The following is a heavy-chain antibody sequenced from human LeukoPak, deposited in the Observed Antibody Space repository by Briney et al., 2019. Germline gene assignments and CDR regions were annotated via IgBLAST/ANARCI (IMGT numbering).Heavy chain of an antibody. V-gene: IGHV1-69*04. CDR1: GGTFSSYA. D-gene: IGHD2-2*01. Sequence: SVKVSCKASGGTFSSYAISWVRQAPGQGLEWMGRIIPILGIANYAQKFQGRVTITADKSTSTAYMELSSLRSEDTAAYYCASDGPRRYCSSTSCYHFDYWGQGTLVTVSS. J-gene: IGHJ4*02. CDR3: ASDGPRRYCSSTSCYHFDY. CDR2: IIPILGIA.